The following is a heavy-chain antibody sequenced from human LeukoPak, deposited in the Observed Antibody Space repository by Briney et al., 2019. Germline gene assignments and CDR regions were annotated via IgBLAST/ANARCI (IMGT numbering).Heavy chain of an antibody. CDR1: GFTVSSNY. J-gene: IGHJ4*02. CDR2: IYSGGST. Sequence: GGSLRLSCAASGFTVSSNYMSWVRQAPGKGLEWVSVIYSGGSTYYADSVKGRFTISRDNAKNSLYLQMSSLRAEDTAVYYCARRPYSNSWHYFDYWGQGTLVTVSS. V-gene: IGHV3-53*01. D-gene: IGHD6-13*01. CDR3: ARRPYSNSWHYFDY.